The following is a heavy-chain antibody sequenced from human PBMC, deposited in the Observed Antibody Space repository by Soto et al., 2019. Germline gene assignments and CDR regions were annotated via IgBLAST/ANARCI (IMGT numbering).Heavy chain of an antibody. Sequence: PSETLSLTXTVSGGSISGYYWTWIRQPPGKGLEWIGYIYYTGITNYNPSLETRLTISVDTFKNQFSLKVNSVTAADTAVYYCARDLWFGGTHYGMDVWGQGTTVTVSS. D-gene: IGHD3-10*01. J-gene: IGHJ6*02. V-gene: IGHV4-59*01. CDR2: IYYTGIT. CDR3: ARDLWFGGTHYGMDV. CDR1: GGSISGYY.